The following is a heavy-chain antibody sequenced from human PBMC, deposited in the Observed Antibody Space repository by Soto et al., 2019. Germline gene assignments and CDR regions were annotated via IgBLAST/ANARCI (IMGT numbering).Heavy chain of an antibody. J-gene: IGHJ6*03. V-gene: IGHV3-23*01. Sequence: GGSLRLSCAASGFTFSSYGMHWVRQAPGKGLEWGSAISCSGGSTYYADSVKGRFTISRDNSKNTLYLQMNSLRAEDTAVYYCAKYLRRITIFGVVNYYMDVWGKGTTVTVSS. CDR3: AKYLRRITIFGVVNYYMDV. D-gene: IGHD3-3*01. CDR1: GFTFSSYG. CDR2: ISCSGGST.